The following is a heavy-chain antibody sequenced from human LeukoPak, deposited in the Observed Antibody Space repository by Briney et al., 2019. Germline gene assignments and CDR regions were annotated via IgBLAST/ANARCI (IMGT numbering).Heavy chain of an antibody. Sequence: PGRSLRLSCAASGFTFDNYAMHWVRQAPGKGLEWVSGISWNSGSIGYADSVKGRFTISRDNAKNSLYLQMNSLRAEDTAFYYCAKEGYSYSFDHWGQGTLVTVSS. D-gene: IGHD5-18*01. J-gene: IGHJ4*02. CDR2: ISWNSGSI. CDR1: GFTFDNYA. CDR3: AKEGYSYSFDH. V-gene: IGHV3-9*01.